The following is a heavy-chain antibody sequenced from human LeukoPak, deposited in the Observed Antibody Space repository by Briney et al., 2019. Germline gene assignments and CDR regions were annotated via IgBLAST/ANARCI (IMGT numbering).Heavy chain of an antibody. D-gene: IGHD1-26*01. CDR1: GFTFSSYG. CDR3: AKGGKVGATTIYDY. Sequence: GGSLRLSCAASGFTFSSYGMHWVRQAPGKGLEWVAFIRYDGSNKYYADSVKGRFTISRDNSKNTLYLQMNSLRAEDTAVYYCAKGGKVGATTIYDYWGQGTLVTVSS. V-gene: IGHV3-30*02. J-gene: IGHJ4*02. CDR2: IRYDGSNK.